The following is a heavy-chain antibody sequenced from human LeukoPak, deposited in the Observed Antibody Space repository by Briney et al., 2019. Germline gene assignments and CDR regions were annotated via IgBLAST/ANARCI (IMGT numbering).Heavy chain of an antibody. D-gene: IGHD3-9*01. CDR2: IYPGDSDT. CDR1: GYSFTSYW. V-gene: IGHV5-51*01. J-gene: IGHJ4*02. CDR3: ARHEGYYDIFRYGFDY. Sequence: GASLKISFKGSGYSFTSYWIGWVRPMPGKGLEWMGIIYPGDSDTRYSPSFQGQVTISADKSISTAYLQWSSLKASDTAMYYCARHEGYYDIFRYGFDYWGQGTLVTVSS.